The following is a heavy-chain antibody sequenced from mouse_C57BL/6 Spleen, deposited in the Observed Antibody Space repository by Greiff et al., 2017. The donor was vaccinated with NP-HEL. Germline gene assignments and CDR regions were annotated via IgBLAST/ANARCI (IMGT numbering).Heavy chain of an antibody. V-gene: IGHV2-9-1*01. CDR2: IWTGGGT. D-gene: IGHD1-2*01. J-gene: IGHJ2*01. CDR1: GFSLTSYA. Sequence: VQLVESGPGLVAPSQSLSITCTVSGFSLTSYAISWVRQPPGKGLEWLGVIWTGGGTNYNSALKSRLSISKDNSKSQVFLKMNSLQTDDTARYYCARISSLLRFSPSFDYWGQGTTLTVSS. CDR3: ARISSLLRFSPSFDY.